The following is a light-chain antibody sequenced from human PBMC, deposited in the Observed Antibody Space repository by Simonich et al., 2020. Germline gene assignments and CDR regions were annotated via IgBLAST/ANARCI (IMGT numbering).Light chain of an antibody. CDR3: QQYYSTPLT. CDR1: QGISSY. Sequence: AIRMTQSPSSLSASTGDRVTITCRASQGISSYLAWYQQKPVKAPKLLVYAASTLQSGVPSRFSGSGSGTDFTLTISCLQSEDFATYYCQQYYSTPLTFGGGTKVEIK. V-gene: IGKV1-8*01. J-gene: IGKJ4*01. CDR2: AAS.